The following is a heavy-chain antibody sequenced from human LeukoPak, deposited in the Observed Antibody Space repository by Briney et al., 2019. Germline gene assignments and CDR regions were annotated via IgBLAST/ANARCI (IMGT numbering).Heavy chain of an antibody. V-gene: IGHV4-30-2*01. CDR2: IYHSGST. J-gene: IGHJ6*02. CDR3: ARHFSGYYDSSGYYLDV. D-gene: IGHD3-22*01. Sequence: SQTLSLTCTVSGGSISSGGYYWTWIRQPPGKGLEWIGYIYHSGSTYYNPSLKSRVTISVATSKNQFSLKLSSVTAADTAVYYCARHFSGYYDSSGYYLDVWGQGTTVTVSS. CDR1: GGSISSGGYY.